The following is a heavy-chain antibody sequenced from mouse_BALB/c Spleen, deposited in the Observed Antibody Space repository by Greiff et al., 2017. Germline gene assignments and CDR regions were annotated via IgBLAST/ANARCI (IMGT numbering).Heavy chain of an antibody. V-gene: IGHV5-6-2*01. CDR2: INSNGGST. CDR1: GFTFSSYY. D-gene: IGHD1-1*01. J-gene: IGHJ4*01. Sequence: EVKLMESGGGLVKLGGSLKLSCAASGFTFSSYYMSWVRQTPEKRLELVAAINSNGGSTYYPDTVKGRFTISRDNAKNTLYLQMSSLKSEDTALYYCARLTTVSGYMDYWGQGTSVTVSS. CDR3: ARLTTVSGYMDY.